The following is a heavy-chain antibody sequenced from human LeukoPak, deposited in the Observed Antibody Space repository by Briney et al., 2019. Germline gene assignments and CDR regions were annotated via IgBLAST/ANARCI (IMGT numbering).Heavy chain of an antibody. D-gene: IGHD6-13*01. Sequence: SDTLSLTCTVSGDSISSSSYYWGWIRQPPGKGLEWSGSIYDSGSTYYNPSLNSRVTISVDTPKNQFSLKLSSVTAADTAVYYCARPVYSSSWYYSYGMDVWGQGTTVTVSS. CDR2: IYDSGST. CDR3: ARPVYSSSWYYSYGMDV. CDR1: GDSISSSSYY. J-gene: IGHJ6*02. V-gene: IGHV4-39*01.